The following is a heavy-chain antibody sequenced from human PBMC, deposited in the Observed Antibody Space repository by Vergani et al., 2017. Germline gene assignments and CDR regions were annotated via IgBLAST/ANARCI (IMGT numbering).Heavy chain of an antibody. D-gene: IGHD6-19*01. Sequence: EVQLVESGGGVVRPGGSLRLSCAASGFTFDDYGMSWVRQAPGKGLEWVSGINWNGGSTGYADSVKGGFTISRDNAKNSLYLQMNSLRAEDTALYHCARDLVTYSSGWYWFDPWGQGTLVTVSS. V-gene: IGHV3-20*01. J-gene: IGHJ5*02. CDR3: ARDLVTYSSGWYWFDP. CDR2: INWNGGST. CDR1: GFTFDDYG.